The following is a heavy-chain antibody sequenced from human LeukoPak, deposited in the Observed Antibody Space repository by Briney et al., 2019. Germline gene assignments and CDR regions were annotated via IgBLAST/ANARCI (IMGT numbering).Heavy chain of an antibody. Sequence: ASVKVSCKASGYTFTSNYIHWVRQAPGQGLEWMGMIYPRDGSTSYAQKFQGRVTVTRDTSTSTVHMELSGLRSEDTAVYYRARDQEGFDYWGQGTLVTVSS. CDR2: IYPRDGST. CDR1: GYTFTSNY. V-gene: IGHV1-46*01. CDR3: ARDQEGFDY. J-gene: IGHJ4*02.